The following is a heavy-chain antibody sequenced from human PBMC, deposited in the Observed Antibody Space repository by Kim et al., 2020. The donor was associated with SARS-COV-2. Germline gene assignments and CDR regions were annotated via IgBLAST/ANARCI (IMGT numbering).Heavy chain of an antibody. J-gene: IGHJ4*02. V-gene: IGHV1-69*01. CDR2: A. D-gene: IGHD3-10*01. CDR3: ARDRDSRGHGL. Sequence: ANYAQKFQGRVTITADESTSTAYMELSSLRSEDTAVYYCARDRDSRGHGLWGQGTLVTVSS.